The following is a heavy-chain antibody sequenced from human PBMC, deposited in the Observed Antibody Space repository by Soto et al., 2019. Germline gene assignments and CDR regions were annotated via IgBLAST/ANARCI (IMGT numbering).Heavy chain of an antibody. D-gene: IGHD4-17*01. Sequence: EVQLVESGGGLVKPGGSLRLSCAASGFTFSNAWKSKTDGGTTDYAAPVKGRFTISRDDSKNTLYLQMNSLKTEDTAVYYCTTLGLYGRIDPWGQGTLVTVSS. CDR1: GFTFSNAW. V-gene: IGHV3-15*07. CDR3: TTLGLYGRIDP. CDR2: SKTDGGTT. J-gene: IGHJ5*02.